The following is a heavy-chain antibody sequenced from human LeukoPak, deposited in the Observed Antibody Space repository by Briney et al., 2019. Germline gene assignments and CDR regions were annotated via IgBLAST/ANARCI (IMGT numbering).Heavy chain of an antibody. D-gene: IGHD3-3*01. J-gene: IGHJ4*02. V-gene: IGHV4-34*01. CDR1: GGSFSGYY. CDR3: ARTYDFWSGYYHPLDY. Sequence: SETLSLTCAVYGGSFSGYYWSWIRQPPGKGLEWIGEINHSGSTNYNPSLKSRVTISVGTSKNQLSLKLSSVTAADTAVYYCARTYDFWSGYYHPLDYWGQGTLVTVSS. CDR2: INHSGST.